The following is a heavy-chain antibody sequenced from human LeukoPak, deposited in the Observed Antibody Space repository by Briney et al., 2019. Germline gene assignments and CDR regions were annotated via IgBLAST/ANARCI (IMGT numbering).Heavy chain of an antibody. J-gene: IGHJ4*02. CDR1: GFTFSSYS. V-gene: IGHV3-21*01. CDR2: ISSSSSYI. D-gene: IGHD3-3*01. Sequence: PGGSLRLSCAASGFTFSSYSMNWVRQAPGKGLEWVSSISSSSSYIYYADSVKGRFTISRDNAKNSLYLQMNSLRAEDTAVYYCASITPYDFWSGYTFDYWGQGTLVTVSS. CDR3: ASITPYDFWSGYTFDY.